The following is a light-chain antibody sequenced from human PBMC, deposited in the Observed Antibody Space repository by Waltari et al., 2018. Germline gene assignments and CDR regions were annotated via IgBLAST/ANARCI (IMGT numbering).Light chain of an antibody. CDR2: KVS. V-gene: IGKV2-30*01. J-gene: IGKJ2*01. CDR3: MQGSHWPYT. Sequence: DVVMTQSPLSLPVTLGQPASISCRSSQSLVYSDGKTYLNWFQQRPGQSPRRLIYKVSNRDSGVPDRFGGSGSGTDFTLEISRVEAEDVAVYYCMQGSHWPYTFGQGTKLEIK. CDR1: QSLVYSDGKTY.